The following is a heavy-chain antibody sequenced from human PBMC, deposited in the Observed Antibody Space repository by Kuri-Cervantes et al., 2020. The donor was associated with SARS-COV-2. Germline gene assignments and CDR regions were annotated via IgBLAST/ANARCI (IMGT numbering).Heavy chain of an antibody. CDR1: GGAINTYNW. CDR2: IFHDGFT. V-gene: IGHV4-4*02. J-gene: IGHJ3*02. Sequence: SETLSLTCVVSGGAINTYNWWTWVRQPPGKGLQWIGEIFHDGFTKFNPSLSLRSRVTMSLDKSKNQFSLNLTSVTAADTAVYYCARESTYTFDIWGQGTLVTVSS. D-gene: IGHD2-2*02. CDR3: ARESTYTFDI.